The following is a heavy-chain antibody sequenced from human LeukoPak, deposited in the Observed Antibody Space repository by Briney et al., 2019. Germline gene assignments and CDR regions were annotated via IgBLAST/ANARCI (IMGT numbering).Heavy chain of an antibody. D-gene: IGHD2-2*01. J-gene: IGHJ3*02. V-gene: IGHV3-30*04. CDR2: ISYDGSNK. CDR3: ARADIVVVPAAPGGDAFDI. Sequence: PGGSLRLPCAASGFTFSSYAMHWVRQAPGKGLEWVAVISYDGSNKYYADSVKGRFTISRDNSKNTLYLQMNSLRAEDTAVYYCARADIVVVPAAPGGDAFDIWGQGTVVTVSS. CDR1: GFTFSSYA.